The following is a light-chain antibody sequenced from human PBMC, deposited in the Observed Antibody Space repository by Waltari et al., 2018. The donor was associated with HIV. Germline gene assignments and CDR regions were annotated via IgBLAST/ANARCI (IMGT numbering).Light chain of an antibody. CDR1: QSVGSS. CDR3: QQYRSWPQT. CDR2: GAS. V-gene: IGKV3-15*01. Sequence: EVVMTQSPVTLSVSPGERATLPCRASQSVGSSLAWYQQKPGQAPRLLIYGASTRATGIPARFIGSGSGTEFTLTISSLQSEDFAVYYCQQYRSWPQTFGQGTKVEIK. J-gene: IGKJ1*01.